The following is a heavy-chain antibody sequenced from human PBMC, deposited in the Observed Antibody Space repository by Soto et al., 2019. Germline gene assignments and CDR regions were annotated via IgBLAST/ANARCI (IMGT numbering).Heavy chain of an antibody. CDR1: GYSFTSYW. Sequence: GDSLKISCKGSGYSFTSYWISWVRQMPGKGLEWMGRIDPSDSYTNYSPSFQGHVTISADKSISTAYLQWSSLKASDTAMYYCARQMEHHTSLLEMDGWGTGNPVTVHS. CDR3: ARQMEHHTSLLEMDG. V-gene: IGHV5-10-1*01. D-gene: IGHD1-26*01. J-gene: IGHJ6*04. CDR2: IDPSDSYT.